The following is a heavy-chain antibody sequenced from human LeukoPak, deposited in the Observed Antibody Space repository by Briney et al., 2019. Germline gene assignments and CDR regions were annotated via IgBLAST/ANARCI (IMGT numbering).Heavy chain of an antibody. J-gene: IGHJ4*02. V-gene: IGHV3-23*01. CDR3: ARGTVTGHY. CDR1: GFTFSIYT. Sequence: PGGSLRLSCAASGFTFSIYTMNWIRQAPGEGLEWVSGIYGNGESSFYAESVKGRFTISRDNSKNSLYLQMNSLRAEDTAVYYCARGTVTGHYWGQGTLVTVSS. D-gene: IGHD4-11*01. CDR2: IYGNGESS.